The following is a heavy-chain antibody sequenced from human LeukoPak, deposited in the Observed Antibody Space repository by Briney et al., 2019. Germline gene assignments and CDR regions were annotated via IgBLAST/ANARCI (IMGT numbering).Heavy chain of an antibody. CDR3: ARDRGGNSFWYFDL. J-gene: IGHJ2*01. CDR2: IYYSGST. Sequence: SETLSLTCTVSGSSISSGDYYWSWIRQPPGKGLEWIGYIYYSGSTYYNPSLKSRVTISIDTSKNQFSLKLSSVTAADTAVYYCARDRGGNSFWYFDLWGRGTLVTVSS. V-gene: IGHV4-30-4*01. D-gene: IGHD4-23*01. CDR1: GSSISSGDYY.